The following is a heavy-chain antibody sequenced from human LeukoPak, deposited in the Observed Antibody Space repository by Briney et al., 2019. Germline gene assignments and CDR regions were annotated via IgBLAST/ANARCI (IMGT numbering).Heavy chain of an antibody. Sequence: ASVKVSCKASGYTFTGYYMHWVRQAPGQGLEWVGRINPNSGGTNYAQRFQGRVTMTRDTSISTAYMELSRLRYDDTAVYYCAREATTVTTYPHNWFDPWGQGTLVTVSS. J-gene: IGHJ5*02. V-gene: IGHV1-2*06. CDR3: AREATTVTTYPHNWFDP. CDR1: GYTFTGYY. D-gene: IGHD4-11*01. CDR2: INPNSGGT.